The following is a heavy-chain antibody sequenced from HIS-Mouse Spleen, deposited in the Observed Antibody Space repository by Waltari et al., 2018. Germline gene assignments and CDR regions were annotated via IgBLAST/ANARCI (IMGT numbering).Heavy chain of an antibody. J-gene: IGHJ4*02. CDR3: AGGVGSSWYYFDY. CDR1: GFTVSSNY. CDR2: IYSGGST. D-gene: IGHD6-13*01. V-gene: IGHV3-53*01. Sequence: EVQLVESGGGLIQPGGSLRLSCAASGFTVSSNYMSWVRQAPGKGLEWVSVIYSGGSTYSAHSVKGRFTISRDNPKNTLYLQMNSLRAEDTAVYYCAGGVGSSWYYFDYWGQGTLVTVSS.